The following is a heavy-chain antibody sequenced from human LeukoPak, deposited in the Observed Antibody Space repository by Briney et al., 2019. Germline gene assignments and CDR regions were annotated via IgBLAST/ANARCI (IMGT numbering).Heavy chain of an antibody. J-gene: IGHJ4*02. V-gene: IGHV4-34*01. Sequence: SETLSLTCAVYGGSFSGYYWSWIRQPPGKGLEWIGEINHSGSTNYNPSLESRVTISVDTSKNQFSLKLSSVTAADTAVYYCARTTGEDSSGYDYWGQGTLVTVSS. CDR2: INHSGST. CDR1: GGSFSGYY. D-gene: IGHD3-22*01. CDR3: ARTTGEDSSGYDY.